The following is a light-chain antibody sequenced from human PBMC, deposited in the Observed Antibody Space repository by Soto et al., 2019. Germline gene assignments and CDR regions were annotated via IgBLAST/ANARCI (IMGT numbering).Light chain of an antibody. CDR1: SSDVGSYNL. CDR2: EVT. V-gene: IGLV2-23*02. J-gene: IGLJ2*01. CDR3: CSYSGSNVV. Sequence: QSVLTQPASVSGSPGQSITISCTGTSSDVGSYNLVSWYQQHPGKAPKLMIYEVTKRPSGVSNRFSGSESGNTASLTISGLQAEDEADYYCCSYSGSNVVFGGGTQLTVL.